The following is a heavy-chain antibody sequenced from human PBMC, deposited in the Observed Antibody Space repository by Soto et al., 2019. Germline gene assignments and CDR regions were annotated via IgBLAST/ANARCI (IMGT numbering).Heavy chain of an antibody. Sequence: QLQLQESGPGLVKPSETLSLTCTVSGGSISSSSYYWGWIRQPPGKGLEWIGSIYYSGSTYYSPSLKSRVTISVDTSKNQFSLKLSSVTAADTAVYYCARHSRQWLVRGCTDYWGQGTLVTVSS. CDR1: GGSISSSSYY. D-gene: IGHD6-19*01. V-gene: IGHV4-39*01. CDR3: ARHSRQWLVRGCTDY. CDR2: IYYSGST. J-gene: IGHJ4*02.